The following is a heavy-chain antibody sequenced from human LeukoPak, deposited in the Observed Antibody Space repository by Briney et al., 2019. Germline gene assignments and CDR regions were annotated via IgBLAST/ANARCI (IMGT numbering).Heavy chain of an antibody. V-gene: IGHV4-59*08. CDR2: IDHTGST. CDR3: ARQTTVTTFDY. D-gene: IGHD4-17*01. Sequence: SETLSLTCSVSGDSISMHYWSWIRQPPGKGLEWIGYIDHTGSTNYNPSLKSRVTISVDTSKNQFSLKLSSVTVADTAVYYCARQTTVTTFDYWGQGTLVTVSS. CDR1: GDSISMHY. J-gene: IGHJ4*02.